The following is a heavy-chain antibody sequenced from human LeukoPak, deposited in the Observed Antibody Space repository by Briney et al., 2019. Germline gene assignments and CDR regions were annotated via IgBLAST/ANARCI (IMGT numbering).Heavy chain of an antibody. CDR1: GYRFPSYW. CDR2: IYPGDSDT. CDR3: ARMGLQHAFDI. J-gene: IGHJ3*02. Sequence: GESLKIFCKGSGYRFPSYWIVWVGPMPGKGLEGMGIIYPGDSDTRYSPSFQGQVTISANKPISTAYLQWSSRDASDSDWFNCARMGLQHAFDIWGQGTLVTVSS. V-gene: IGHV5-51*04.